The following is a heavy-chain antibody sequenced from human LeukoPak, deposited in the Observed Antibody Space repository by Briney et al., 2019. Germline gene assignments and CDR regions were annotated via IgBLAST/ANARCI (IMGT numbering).Heavy chain of an antibody. CDR2: IYTSGST. Sequence: SETLSLTCTVSGGSISSGSYSWSWIRQPAGKGLEWIGRIYTSGSTNYNPSLKSRVTISVDTSKNQFSLKLSSVTAADTAVYYCARMPGVSWFDPWGQGTLVTVSS. CDR1: GGSISSGSYS. J-gene: IGHJ5*02. CDR3: ARMPGVSWFDP. V-gene: IGHV4-61*02. D-gene: IGHD2-8*01.